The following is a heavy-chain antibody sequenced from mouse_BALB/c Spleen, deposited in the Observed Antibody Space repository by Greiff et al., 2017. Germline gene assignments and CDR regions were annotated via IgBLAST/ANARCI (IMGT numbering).Heavy chain of an antibody. CDR2: ISSGGSYT. CDR1: GFTFSSYA. J-gene: IGHJ4*01. D-gene: IGHD2-10*02. V-gene: IGHV5-9-3*01. CDR3: ARHKYGNYVDAMDY. Sequence: EVQVVESGGGLVKPGGSLKLSCAASGFTFSSYAMSWVRQTPEKRLEWVATISSGGSYTYYPDSVKGRFTISRDNAKNTLYLQMSSLRSEDTAMYYCARHKYGNYVDAMDYWGQGTSVTVSS.